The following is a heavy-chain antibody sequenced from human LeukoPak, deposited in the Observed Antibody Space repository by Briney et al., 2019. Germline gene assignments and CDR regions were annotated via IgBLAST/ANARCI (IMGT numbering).Heavy chain of an antibody. CDR3: AKKAQYNGNYPLDY. CDR2: TSDRGDYT. D-gene: IGHD1-26*01. CDR1: GFTFTSYS. Sequence: GGSLRLSCAASGFTFTSYSMSWVRQAPGKGLEWVSGTSDRGDYTYYADSVKGRFTISRDNSKNTLYLQMNSLRAEDTALYFCAKKAQYNGNYPLDYWGQGTLVTRLL. J-gene: IGHJ4*02. V-gene: IGHV3-23*01.